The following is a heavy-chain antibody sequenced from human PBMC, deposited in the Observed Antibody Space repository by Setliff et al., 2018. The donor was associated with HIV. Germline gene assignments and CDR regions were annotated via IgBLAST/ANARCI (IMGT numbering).Heavy chain of an antibody. D-gene: IGHD2-21*02. CDR2: ITPMFATA. Sequence: SVKVSCKASGGTFSSFGISWVRQAPGQGLEWMGGITPMFATAKYAQKFQGRVTITADESTSTFYMEMSSLRSEDTAVYYCAASTEVVTFGYSYYYMDVWGKGTTVTVSS. CDR3: AASTEVVTFGYSYYYMDV. V-gene: IGHV1-69*13. CDR1: GGTFSSFG. J-gene: IGHJ6*03.